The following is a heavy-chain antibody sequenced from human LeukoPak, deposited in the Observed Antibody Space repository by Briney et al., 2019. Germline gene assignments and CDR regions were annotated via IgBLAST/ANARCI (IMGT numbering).Heavy chain of an antibody. CDR3: AKRGPGSPQSGKYYFDY. V-gene: IGHV3-23*01. J-gene: IGHJ4*02. CDR2: ISGSAATT. Sequence: GGSLRLFCAASVFTFSTYGMPWVRQAPGKGLEWVSAISGSAATTFYADSVKGRFTISRDNSKNTRYLQMNSLRAEDTAVYYCAKRGPGSPQSGKYYFDYWGQGTLVTVSS. CDR1: VFTFSTYG. D-gene: IGHD3-10*01.